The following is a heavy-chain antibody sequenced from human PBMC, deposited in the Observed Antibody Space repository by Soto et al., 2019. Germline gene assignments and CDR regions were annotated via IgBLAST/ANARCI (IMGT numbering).Heavy chain of an antibody. Sequence: EVQLLESGGGLVQPGGSLRLSCAASGFTFGSHAMIWVRQAPGKGLEWVSAISGSGGSAYYADSVKGRFTISRDNSINTLYLQMTSLRAEDTALYYGAQDPYSDFWSAYYYFDYWGQGTLVTVSS. J-gene: IGHJ4*02. D-gene: IGHD3-3*01. CDR1: GFTFGSHA. CDR3: AQDPYSDFWSAYYYFDY. V-gene: IGHV3-23*01. CDR2: ISGSGGSA.